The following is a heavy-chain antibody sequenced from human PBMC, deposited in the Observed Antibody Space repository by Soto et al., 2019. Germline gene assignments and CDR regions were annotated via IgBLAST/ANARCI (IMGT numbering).Heavy chain of an antibody. Sequence: QVQLQQWGAGLLKPSETPSLTCAVYGGSFSGYYWSWIRQPPGKGLEWIGEINHSGSTNYNPSLKSRVTISVDTSKNQFSLKLSSVTAADTAVYYCARGRRITMVRGVGNSFDPWGQGTLVTVSS. CDR3: ARGRRITMVRGVGNSFDP. CDR1: GGSFSGYY. D-gene: IGHD3-10*01. J-gene: IGHJ5*02. V-gene: IGHV4-34*01. CDR2: INHSGST.